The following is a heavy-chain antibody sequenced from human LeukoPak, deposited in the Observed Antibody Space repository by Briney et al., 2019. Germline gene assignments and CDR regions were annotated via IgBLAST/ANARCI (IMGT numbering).Heavy chain of an antibody. D-gene: IGHD3-9*01. J-gene: IGHJ5*02. CDR1: GGTFSSYA. Sequence: GASVKVSCKASGGTFSSYAISWVRQAPGQGLEWMGGIIPIFGTANFAQKFQGRVTITTDESTSTAYMELSSLRSEDTAVYYCARGPLDYDILTAYNWFDPWGQGTLVTVSS. CDR2: IIPIFGTA. V-gene: IGHV1-69*05. CDR3: ARGPLDYDILTAYNWFDP.